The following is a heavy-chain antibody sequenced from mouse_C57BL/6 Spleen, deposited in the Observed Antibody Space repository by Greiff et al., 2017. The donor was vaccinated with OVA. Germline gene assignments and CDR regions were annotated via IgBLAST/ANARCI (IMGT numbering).Heavy chain of an antibody. Sequence: QVQLKESGPELVKPGASVKLSCKASGYTFTSYDINWVKQRPGQGLEWIGWIYPRDGSTKYNEKFKGKATLTVDTSSSTAYMELHSLTSEDSAVYFCAPLSLYYGNYGGMDYWGQGTSVTVSS. CDR2: IYPRDGST. D-gene: IGHD2-1*01. CDR3: APLSLYYGNYGGMDY. V-gene: IGHV1-85*01. CDR1: GYTFTSYD. J-gene: IGHJ4*01.